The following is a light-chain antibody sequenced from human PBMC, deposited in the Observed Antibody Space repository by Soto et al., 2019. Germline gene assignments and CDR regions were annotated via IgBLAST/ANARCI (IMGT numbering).Light chain of an antibody. J-gene: IGKJ2*01. CDR1: QSVSSRD. CDR3: QLYGNSLLYT. CDR2: GVS. V-gene: IGKV3-20*01. Sequence: ETVLTQSPGTLSLSPGERATLSCRTSQSVSSRDLAWYQQKSGQAPRLLIYGVSTRATGIPDRFSGSGSGTDFTLTISRLEPEDFAVYYCQLYGNSLLYTFGQRTKLEIK.